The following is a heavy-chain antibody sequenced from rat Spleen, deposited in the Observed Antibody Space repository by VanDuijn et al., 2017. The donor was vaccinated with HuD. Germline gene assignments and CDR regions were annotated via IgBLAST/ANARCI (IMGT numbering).Heavy chain of an antibody. CDR3: TRVVVGARGYYFDY. V-gene: IGHV5-20*01. J-gene: IGHJ2*01. Sequence: EVQLVESDGGLVQPGRSLKLSCAASGFTFSDYYMAWVRQAPKKGLEWVSFISYDGSSTYYRDSVKGRFTLSRDNARRTLHLQMNSLRSEDTATYYCTRVVVGARGYYFDYWGQGVMVTVSS. CDR1: GFTFSDYY. CDR2: ISYDGSST. D-gene: IGHD1-1*01.